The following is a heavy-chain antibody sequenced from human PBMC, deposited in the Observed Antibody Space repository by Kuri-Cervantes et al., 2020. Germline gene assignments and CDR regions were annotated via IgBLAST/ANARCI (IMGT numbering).Heavy chain of an antibody. CDR3: ARGVRWELLLPYFDY. CDR1: GFTFSSYA. V-gene: IGHV3-23*01. D-gene: IGHD1-26*01. Sequence: GGSLRLSCAASGFTFSSYAMSWVRQAPGKGLEWVSAISGSGGSTYYADSVKGRFTISRDNSKNTLYLQMNSLRAEDTAVYYCARGVRWELLLPYFDYWGQGTLVTVSS. CDR2: ISGSGGST. J-gene: IGHJ4*02.